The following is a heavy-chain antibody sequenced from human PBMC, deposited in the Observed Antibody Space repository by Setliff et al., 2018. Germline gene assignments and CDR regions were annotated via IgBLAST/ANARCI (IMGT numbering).Heavy chain of an antibody. Sequence: SETLSLTCAVYGGSFSGYYWSWIRQPPGKGLEWIGEINHSGSTYYNPSLKSRVTISVDTSKNQFSLKLSSVTAADTAVYYCARSLELPGENWFDPWGQGTLVTVSS. J-gene: IGHJ5*02. D-gene: IGHD1-26*01. CDR1: GGSFSGYY. CDR3: ARSLELPGENWFDP. CDR2: INHSGST. V-gene: IGHV4-34*01.